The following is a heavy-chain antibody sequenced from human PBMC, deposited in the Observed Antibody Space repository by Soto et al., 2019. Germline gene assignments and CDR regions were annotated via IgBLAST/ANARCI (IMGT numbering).Heavy chain of an antibody. CDR1: GFTFSSYA. CDR2: ISGSGGST. CDR3: AKDVLLWFGELLAKSFYY. D-gene: IGHD3-10*01. J-gene: IGHJ4*02. V-gene: IGHV3-23*01. Sequence: EVQLLESGGGLVQPGGSLRLSCAASGFTFSSYAMSWVRQAPGKGLEWVSAISGSGGSTYYADSVKGRFTISRDNSKNTLYLQINRLRAEDTAVYYCAKDVLLWFGELLAKSFYYWGQGTLVTVSS.